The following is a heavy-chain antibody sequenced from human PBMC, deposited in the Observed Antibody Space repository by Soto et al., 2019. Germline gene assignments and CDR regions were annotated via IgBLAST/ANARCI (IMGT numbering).Heavy chain of an antibody. CDR2: IYYSGST. Sequence: SETLSLTCTVSGGSISSGDYYWIWIRQPPGKGLEWIGYIYYSGSTYYNPSLKSRVTISVDTSKNQFSLKLSSVTAADTAVYYCARGEEVATILGMDVWGQGTTVTVSS. CDR1: GGSISSGDYY. D-gene: IGHD5-12*01. CDR3: ARGEEVATILGMDV. J-gene: IGHJ6*02. V-gene: IGHV4-30-4*01.